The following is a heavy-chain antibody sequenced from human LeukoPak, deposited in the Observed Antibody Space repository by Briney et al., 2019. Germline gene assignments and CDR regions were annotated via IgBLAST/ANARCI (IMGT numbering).Heavy chain of an antibody. D-gene: IGHD6-13*01. CDR3: AKGAAAGKVDWFDP. V-gene: IGHV3-23*01. CDR1: GSTFSNFA. CDR2: ITGYGAT. J-gene: IGHJ5*02. Sequence: TGGSLRLSCEASGSTFSNFAMMWVRQAPGTGLQWVSTITGYGATFYADSVRGRFTIFRDTSMNTLVLQMNSLGAEDTAVYYCAKGAAAGKVDWFDPWGQGTLVTVSS.